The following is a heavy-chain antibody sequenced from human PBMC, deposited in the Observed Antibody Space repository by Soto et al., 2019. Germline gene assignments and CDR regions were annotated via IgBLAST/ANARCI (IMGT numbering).Heavy chain of an antibody. J-gene: IGHJ4*02. CDR1: GDSVPNNRAT. CDR2: TYYRSKWIS. Sequence: PSLTCAISGDSVPNNRATWNWIRQSPSGGLEWLGRTYYRSKWISDYAMSVKSRISINPDTSKNLISLHLNSVTPEDTAVYYCARDPPDFNSGFDFWGQGTPVTVSS. V-gene: IGHV6-1*01. D-gene: IGHD1-26*01. CDR3: ARDPPDFNSGFDF.